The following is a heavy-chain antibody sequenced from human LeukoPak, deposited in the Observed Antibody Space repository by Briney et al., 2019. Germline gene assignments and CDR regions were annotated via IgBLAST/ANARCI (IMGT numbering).Heavy chain of an antibody. V-gene: IGHV1-24*01. CDR2: FDPEDGET. J-gene: IGHJ4*02. Sequence: ASVKVSCKVSGYTLTELSMHWVRQAPGKGLEWMGGFDPEDGETIYAQKFQGRVTMTEDTSTDTAYMELSSLRSEDTAVYYCATQHLSSGTLIEVPLDYWGQGTLVTVSS. CDR1: GYTLTELS. D-gene: IGHD3-10*01. CDR3: ATQHLSSGTLIEVPLDY.